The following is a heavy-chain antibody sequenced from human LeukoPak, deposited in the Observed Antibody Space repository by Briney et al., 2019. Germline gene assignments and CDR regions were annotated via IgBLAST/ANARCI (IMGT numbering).Heavy chain of an antibody. CDR3: ARGSIFHNWFDP. D-gene: IGHD3-9*01. Sequence: PSETLSLTCTVSGGSISSYYWSWIRQPAAKGLEWIGRIYTSGSTNYNPSLKSRVTMSVDTSKNQFSLKLSSVTAEGTAVYYCARGSIFHNWFDPWGQGTLVTVSS. CDR2: IYTSGST. J-gene: IGHJ5*02. CDR1: GGSISSYY. V-gene: IGHV4-4*07.